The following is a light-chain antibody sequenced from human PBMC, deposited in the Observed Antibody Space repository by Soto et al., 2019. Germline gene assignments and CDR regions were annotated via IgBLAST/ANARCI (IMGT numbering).Light chain of an antibody. J-gene: IGKJ1*01. CDR2: GAS. Sequence: DIVMTQSPATLSVSPGERATLSCRASQSVSSNLAWYQQKPGQAPRLLIYGASTRATGIPARFSGSGSGTEFTLTISSLQSEDFAVYYCQQYNVWPPWTFGQGTKVEF. CDR1: QSVSSN. CDR3: QQYNVWPPWT. V-gene: IGKV3-15*01.